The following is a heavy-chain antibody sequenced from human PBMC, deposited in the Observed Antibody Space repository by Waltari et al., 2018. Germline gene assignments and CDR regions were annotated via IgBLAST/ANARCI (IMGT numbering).Heavy chain of an antibody. CDR3: ARDNYYDSSGYRQLYYFDY. CDR1: GFTFSTYG. J-gene: IGHJ4*02. Sequence: QVHLVESGGGVVQPGRSLRLSCVASGFTFSTYGLHWVRQAPGRGLEWVASIWFDGSNENYGDSVKGRFIISRDNSKHTRYLQMNSLRVEETAVYYCARDNYYDSSGYRQLYYFDYWGQGTLVTVSS. D-gene: IGHD3-22*01. CDR2: IWFDGSNE. V-gene: IGHV3-33*01.